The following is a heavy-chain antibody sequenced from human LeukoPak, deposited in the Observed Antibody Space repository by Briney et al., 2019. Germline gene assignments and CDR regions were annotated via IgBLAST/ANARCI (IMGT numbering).Heavy chain of an antibody. V-gene: IGHV3-30*18. CDR2: ISYDGSNK. D-gene: IGHD6-13*01. J-gene: IGHJ4*02. CDR1: GFTFSSYG. Sequence: GSLRLSCAASGFTFSSYGMHWVRQAPGKGLEWVAVISYDGSNKYYADSVKGRFTISRDNSKNTLYLQMNSLRAEDTAVYYCAKGAGFDYWGQGTLVTVSS. CDR3: AKGAGFDY.